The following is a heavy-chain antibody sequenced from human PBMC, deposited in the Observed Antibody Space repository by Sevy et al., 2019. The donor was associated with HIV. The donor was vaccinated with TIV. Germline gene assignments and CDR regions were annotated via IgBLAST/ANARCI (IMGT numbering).Heavy chain of an antibody. CDR3: AKRLVSWDGMDV. Sequence: GGSLRLSCAASEFTFSTYAMNWVRQAPGKGLEWVSFISSSSNYIYYADSVKDRFTISRDNAKNLLYLQMNSLRAEDTAVYYCAKRLVSWDGMDVWGPGTTVTVSS. D-gene: IGHD1-20*01. V-gene: IGHV3-21*01. J-gene: IGHJ6*02. CDR2: ISSSSNYI. CDR1: EFTFSTYA.